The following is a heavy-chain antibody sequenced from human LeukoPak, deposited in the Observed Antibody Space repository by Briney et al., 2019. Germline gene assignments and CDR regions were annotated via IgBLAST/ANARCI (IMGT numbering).Heavy chain of an antibody. Sequence: PSETLSLTCTVSGGSISSSSYYWGWIRQPPGKGLEWIGSIYYSGSTYYNPTLKSRVTISVDTSKSQFSLKLSSVTAAETAMDNCPCTPRYCSGGTSRDAFDIWGQGTMVTVSS. CDR1: GGSISSSSYY. D-gene: IGHD2-15*01. J-gene: IGHJ3*02. V-gene: IGHV4-39*01. CDR3: PCTPRYCSGGTSRDAFDI. CDR2: IYYSGST.